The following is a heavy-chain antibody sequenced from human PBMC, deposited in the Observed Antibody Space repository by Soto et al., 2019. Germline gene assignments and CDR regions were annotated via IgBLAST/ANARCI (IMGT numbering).Heavy chain of an antibody. J-gene: IGHJ6*02. Sequence: GGSLRLSCAASGFTFSSYAMHWVRQAPGKGLEWVAVISYDGSNKYYADSVKGRFTISRDNSKNTLYLQMNSLRAEDTAVYYCARGDRSYDSSGYYSIYYYYGMDVWGQGTTVTVSS. D-gene: IGHD3-22*01. CDR3: ARGDRSYDSSGYYSIYYYYGMDV. CDR2: ISYDGSNK. CDR1: GFTFSSYA. V-gene: IGHV3-30-3*01.